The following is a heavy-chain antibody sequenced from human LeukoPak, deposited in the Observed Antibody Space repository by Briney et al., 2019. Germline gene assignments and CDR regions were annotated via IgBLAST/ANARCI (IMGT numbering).Heavy chain of an antibody. D-gene: IGHD3-10*01. V-gene: IGHV3-30*04. CDR1: GFTFRSYA. Sequence: GRSLRLSCAASGFTFRSYAMHWVRQAPGKGLEWGAVISYDGSNKYYADSVKGRFTISRDNSKDTLYLQMNSLRAEDTAVYYCARDRWFGELLYYFDYWGQGTLVTVSS. CDR3: ARDRWFGELLYYFDY. CDR2: ISYDGSNK. J-gene: IGHJ4*02.